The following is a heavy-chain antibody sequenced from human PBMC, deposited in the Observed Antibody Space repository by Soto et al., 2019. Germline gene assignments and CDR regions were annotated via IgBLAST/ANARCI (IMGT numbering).Heavy chain of an antibody. CDR2: IIPIFGTA. Sequence: SVKVSCKASGGTFSSYAISWVRQAPGQGLEWMGGIIPIFGTANYAQKFQGRVTITADKSTSTAYMELSSLRSEDTAVYYCGGVELELRNPYYYYGMDVWGQGTTVTVSS. V-gene: IGHV1-69*06. J-gene: IGHJ6*02. CDR3: GGVELELRNPYYYYGMDV. CDR1: GGTFSSYA. D-gene: IGHD1-7*01.